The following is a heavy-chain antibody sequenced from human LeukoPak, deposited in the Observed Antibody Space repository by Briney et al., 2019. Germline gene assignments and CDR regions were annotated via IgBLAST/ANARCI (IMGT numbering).Heavy chain of an antibody. J-gene: IGHJ4*02. CDR1: GYTFTNYG. Sequence: ASVKVSCKASGYTFTNYGITWVRQAPGQGLEWMGWISAYNGNTNYAQKLQGRVTMTTDTSTSTAYMELRSLRSDDTAVYYCARDRFGGGYSYGYSGYWGQGTLVTVSS. CDR3: ARDRFGGGYSYGYSGY. V-gene: IGHV1-18*01. D-gene: IGHD5-18*01. CDR2: ISAYNGNT.